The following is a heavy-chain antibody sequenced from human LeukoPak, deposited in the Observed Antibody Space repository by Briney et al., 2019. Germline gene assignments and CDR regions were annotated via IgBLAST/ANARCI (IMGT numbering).Heavy chain of an antibody. CDR1: GFTFSTYW. Sequence: GGSLRLSCAASGFTFSTYWMTWVRQAPGKGLEWVANIKTDGSQTYYLDSVKGRFTISRDNARNFLSLQLGSLRADDTGVYYCARASMGGRDYHLDSWGQGSLVTVSS. J-gene: IGHJ4*02. CDR2: IKTDGSQT. CDR3: ARASMGGRDYHLDS. V-gene: IGHV3-7*01. D-gene: IGHD4/OR15-4a*01.